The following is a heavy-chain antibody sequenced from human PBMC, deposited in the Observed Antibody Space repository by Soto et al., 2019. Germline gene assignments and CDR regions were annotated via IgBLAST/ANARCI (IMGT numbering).Heavy chain of an antibody. J-gene: IGHJ4*02. CDR1: GFSFSSYA. Sequence: GGSLRLSCAASGFSFSSYAMAWVRQAPGKGLEWVSTINGGGGDTYYADSVRGRFTISRDNSKNTLYLQMNSLRAGDTATYYCEKRICTSTNCYRQIDYWGRGTLVTVSS. V-gene: IGHV3-23*01. D-gene: IGHD2-21*01. CDR3: EKRICTSTNCYRQIDY. CDR2: INGGGGDT.